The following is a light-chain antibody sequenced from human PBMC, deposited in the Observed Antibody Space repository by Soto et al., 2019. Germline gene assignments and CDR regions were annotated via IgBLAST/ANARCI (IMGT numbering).Light chain of an antibody. CDR3: QSYDSGLVGLV. CDR2: VTD. V-gene: IGLV1-40*01. J-gene: IGLJ2*01. CDR1: LAVYD. Sequence: QSVLTQPPSLSGAPGQRVTISCTGLAVYDVHWYQHLPGAAPKLLIYVTDNRAPGVPDRFSASKSGTSASLAITGLQPEDEAEYYCQSYDSGLVGLVFGTGTKVTVL.